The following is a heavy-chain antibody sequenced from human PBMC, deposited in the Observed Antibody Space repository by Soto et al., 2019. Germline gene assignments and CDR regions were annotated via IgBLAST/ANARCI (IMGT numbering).Heavy chain of an antibody. D-gene: IGHD3-22*01. J-gene: IGHJ4*02. V-gene: IGHV4-59*01. CDR2: IYYSGST. CDR3: ARNNGRENYYDSSGFWYYFDY. Sequence: SETLSLTCTVSGGSISSYYWSWIRQPPGKGLEWIGYIYYSGSTNYKSSLKSRVTISVDTSKNQFSLKLSSVTAADTAVYYCARNNGRENYYDSSGFWYYFDYWGQGTLVTVSS. CDR1: GGSISSYY.